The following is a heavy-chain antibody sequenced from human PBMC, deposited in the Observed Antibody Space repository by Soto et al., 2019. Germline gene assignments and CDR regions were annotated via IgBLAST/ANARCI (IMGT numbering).Heavy chain of an antibody. CDR3: ARGVTLVRGVIHTPYFDY. CDR1: GGSISSYY. J-gene: IGHJ4*02. Sequence: SSETLSLTCTVSGGSISSYYWSWIRQPPGKGLEWIGYIYYSGSTNYNPSLKSRVTISVDTSKNQFSLKLNSMTAADTAVYYCARGVTLVRGVIHTPYFDYWGQGALVTVSS. V-gene: IGHV4-59*08. CDR2: IYYSGST. D-gene: IGHD3-10*01.